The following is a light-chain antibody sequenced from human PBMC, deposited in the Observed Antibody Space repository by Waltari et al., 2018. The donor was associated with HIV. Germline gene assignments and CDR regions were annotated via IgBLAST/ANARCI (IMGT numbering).Light chain of an antibody. Sequence: HSALTQPASASGSPGQAITTSCTGTSSDLGGSIYVSWYQRHPGKAPKLIIYDVSNRPSGVSNRFSGSKSGNRASLTISGLQAEDEADYYCSSYTSSSTRVFGGGTTVTVL. V-gene: IGLV2-14*03. CDR1: SSDLGGSIY. CDR2: DVS. CDR3: SSYTSSSTRV. J-gene: IGLJ3*02.